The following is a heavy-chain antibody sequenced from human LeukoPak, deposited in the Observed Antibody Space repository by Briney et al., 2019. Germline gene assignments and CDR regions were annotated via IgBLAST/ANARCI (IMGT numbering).Heavy chain of an antibody. CDR2: ISGSGGST. D-gene: IGHD6-13*01. V-gene: IGHV3-23*01. CDR1: GFTFSSYA. Sequence: GGSLRLPCAASGFTFSSYAMSWVRQAPGKGLECVSAISGSGGSTYYADSVKGRFTISRDNSKNTLYLQMNSLRAEDTAVYYCAKTDSSSWYVSNWFDPWGQGTLVTVSS. J-gene: IGHJ5*02. CDR3: AKTDSSSWYVSNWFDP.